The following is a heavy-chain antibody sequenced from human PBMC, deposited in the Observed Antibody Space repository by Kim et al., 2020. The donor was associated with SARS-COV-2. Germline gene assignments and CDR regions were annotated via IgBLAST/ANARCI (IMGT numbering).Heavy chain of an antibody. V-gene: IGHV1-3*01. Sequence: ASVKVSCKASGYTFDTYALYWVRQAPGQRFEWMGWINGGNGNTRYSQNFQGGVTITRDTSATTAYMELSSLTSKDTAVYYCAREGSGSYNWFDPWGQGTLVTVSS. CDR3: AREGSGSYNWFDP. D-gene: IGHD3-10*01. CDR2: INGGNGNT. J-gene: IGHJ5*02. CDR1: GYTFDTYA.